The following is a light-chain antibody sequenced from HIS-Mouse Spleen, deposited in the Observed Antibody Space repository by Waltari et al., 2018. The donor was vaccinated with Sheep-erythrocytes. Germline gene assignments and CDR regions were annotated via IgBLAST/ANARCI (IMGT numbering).Light chain of an antibody. Sequence: QSALTLPPPVSGSPGQSVPVSCTVTSSDVGRYNYVSWYQQHPDKAPKLMIYDVSKRPSGVPDRFSGSKSGNTASLTISGLQAEDEADYYCCSYAGSYNHVFATGTKVTVL. CDR3: CSYAGSYNHV. V-gene: IGLV2-11*01. CDR1: SSDVGRYNY. CDR2: DVS. J-gene: IGLJ1*01.